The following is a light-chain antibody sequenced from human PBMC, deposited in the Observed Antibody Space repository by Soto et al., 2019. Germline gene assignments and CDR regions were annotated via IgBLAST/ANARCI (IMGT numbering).Light chain of an antibody. CDR3: QQYTRYSLT. Sequence: DIQMTQSPSTLSASVGDRVTITCRASQSISSWLAWYQQKPGKAPKLLIYDASSLESGVPSRFSGSGSDTEFTFTIINLQPDDFATYHCQQYTRYSLTFGGGTKVDIK. V-gene: IGKV1-5*01. J-gene: IGKJ4*01. CDR1: QSISSW. CDR2: DAS.